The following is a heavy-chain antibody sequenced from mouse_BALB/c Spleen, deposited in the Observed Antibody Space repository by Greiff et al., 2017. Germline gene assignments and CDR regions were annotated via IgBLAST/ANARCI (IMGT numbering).Heavy chain of an antibody. Sequence: EVKLMESGGGLVKPGGSLKLSCAASGFTFSSYAMSWVRQTPEKRLEWVATISSGGSYTYYPDSVKGRFTISRDNAKNTLYLQMSSLRSEDTAMYYCARQGSGSSHYFDDWGQGTTLTVSS. CDR2: ISSGGSYT. V-gene: IGHV5-9-3*01. D-gene: IGHD1-1*01. J-gene: IGHJ2*01. CDR1: GFTFSSYA. CDR3: ARQGSGSSHYFDD.